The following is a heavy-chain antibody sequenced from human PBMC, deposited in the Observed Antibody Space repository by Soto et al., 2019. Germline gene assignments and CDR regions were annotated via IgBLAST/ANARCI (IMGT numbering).Heavy chain of an antibody. J-gene: IGHJ4*02. CDR2: INSNGVST. V-gene: IGHV3-64*01. D-gene: IGHD2-2*01. CDR3: ARIYCTSATCYEGFDS. CDR1: GFNFGNYA. Sequence: PGGSLRLSCAASGFNFGNYAMHWVRQAPRKGLEYVSGINSNGVSTYYANSVKGRFTISRDNSKNTLYLQMGSLRPEDMAVYYCARIYCTSATCYEGFDSWGQGTLVTVSS.